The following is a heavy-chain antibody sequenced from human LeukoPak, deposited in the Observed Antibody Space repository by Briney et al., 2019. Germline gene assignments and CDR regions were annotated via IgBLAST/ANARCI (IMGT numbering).Heavy chain of an antibody. D-gene: IGHD1-26*01. Sequence: ASVKVSXKASGYTFTGYYMHWVRQAPGQGLEWIGRINPNSGGTNYARKFQGRVTMTRDTSISTAYMELSRLRSDDTAVYYCARGYSGSPYDYWGQGTLVTVSP. CDR1: GYTFTGYY. J-gene: IGHJ4*02. CDR2: INPNSGGT. V-gene: IGHV1-2*06. CDR3: ARGYSGSPYDY.